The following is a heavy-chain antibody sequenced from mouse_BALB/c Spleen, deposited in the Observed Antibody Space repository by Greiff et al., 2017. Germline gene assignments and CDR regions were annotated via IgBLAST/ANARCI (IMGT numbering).Heavy chain of an antibody. J-gene: IGHJ2*01. CDR3: ARDRSLFDY. CDR2: ISTYYGNT. CDR1: GYTFTDYA. V-gene: IGHV1-67*01. Sequence: QVHVKQSGPELVRPGVSVKISCKGSGYTFTDYAMHWVKQSHAKSLEWIGVISTYYGNTNYNQKFKGKATMTVDKSSSTAYMELARLTSEDSAIYYCARDRSLFDYWGQGTTLTVSS. D-gene: IGHD2-14*01.